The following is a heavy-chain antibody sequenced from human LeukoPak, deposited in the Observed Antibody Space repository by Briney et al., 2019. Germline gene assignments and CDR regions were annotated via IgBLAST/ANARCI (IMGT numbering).Heavy chain of an antibody. Sequence: ASVKVSCKASGYTFTGYYMHWVRQAPGQRLEWMGWINPNSCGTNYAQKFQGRVTMTRDTSISTAYMELSRLRSDDTAVYYCARESSSQELGYRYNHDAFDTWGQGTMVTVSS. CDR1: GYTFTGYY. CDR3: ARESSSQELGYRYNHDAFDT. D-gene: IGHD3-16*02. J-gene: IGHJ3*02. CDR2: INPNSCGT. V-gene: IGHV1-2*02.